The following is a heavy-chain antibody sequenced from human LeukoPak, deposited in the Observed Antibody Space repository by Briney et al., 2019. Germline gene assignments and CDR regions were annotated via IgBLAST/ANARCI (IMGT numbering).Heavy chain of an antibody. D-gene: IGHD3-10*01. CDR3: ARVWFGESRWFEP. CDR1: GFTFSSYS. V-gene: IGHV3-21*01. J-gene: IGHJ5*02. Sequence: GESLRLSCAASGFTFSSYSMNWVRQAPGKGLEWVSFINYSSGSIYNADSVKGRFTIPSTNANHSLYLQMNSLRAEDTAVYYCARVWFGESRWFEPCGEGTLV. CDR2: INYSSGSI.